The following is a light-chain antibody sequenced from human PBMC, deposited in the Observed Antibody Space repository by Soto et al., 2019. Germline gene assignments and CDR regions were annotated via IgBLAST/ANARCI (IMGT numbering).Light chain of an antibody. CDR2: DDN. Sequence: QSVLTQPPSLSGAPGQRVTISCTGSTSNIGAGYDLHWYQQLPGTAPKLLIYDDNNQPSGVPDRFSGSKSGTSASLAITGLQAEDEADYYCSSYSSSSTPYVLGTGTKVTVL. CDR3: SSYSSSSTPYV. V-gene: IGLV1-40*01. J-gene: IGLJ1*01. CDR1: TSNIGAGYD.